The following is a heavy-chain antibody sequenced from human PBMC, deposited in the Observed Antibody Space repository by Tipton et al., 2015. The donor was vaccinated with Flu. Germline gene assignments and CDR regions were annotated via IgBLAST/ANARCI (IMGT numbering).Heavy chain of an antibody. CDR1: GASIGSPYC. J-gene: IGHJ5*02. CDR2: ICPGSP. V-gene: IGHV4-38-2*01. Sequence: GASIGSPYCWGWVRQPPGKGLEWIGNICPGSPYYNPSLKSRVSMSVDGSKNELSLGLTSVTAADTAVYFCARRDFSNYVSEPKNWFNVWGQGALVTVSS. CDR3: ARRDFSNYVSEPKNWFNV. D-gene: IGHD4-11*01.